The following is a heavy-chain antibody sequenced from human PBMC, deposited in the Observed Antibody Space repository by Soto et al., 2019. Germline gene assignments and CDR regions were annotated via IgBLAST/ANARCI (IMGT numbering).Heavy chain of an antibody. V-gene: IGHV3-48*01. D-gene: IGHD5-12*01. CDR2: ISSSSGPI. J-gene: IGHJ4*02. CDR3: ARGWLGGVASIRGDY. CDR1: XXXXXXXX. Sequence: EVQLVEFGGGLVQPGGSXRXXXAXXXXXXXXXXMNWVRQAPGKGLEWVSYISSSSGPIYYADSVKGRFTISRDNAKNSLYLQMNSLRAEDTAVYYCARGWLGGVASIRGDYWGQGTLVTVSS.